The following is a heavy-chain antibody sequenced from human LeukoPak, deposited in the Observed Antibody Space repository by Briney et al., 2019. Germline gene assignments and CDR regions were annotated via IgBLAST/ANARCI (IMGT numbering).Heavy chain of an antibody. Sequence: PGGSLRLSCAASGFTVSSNYMSWVRQAPGKGLEGVSVIYSGGSTYYADSVKGRFTISRDNSKNTLYLLMNSMRADDTAVYYCARGSIQSYYYGMDVWGQGTTVTVSS. CDR3: ARGSIQSYYYGMDV. CDR1: GFTVSSNY. D-gene: IGHD2-2*02. J-gene: IGHJ6*02. CDR2: IYSGGST. V-gene: IGHV3-53*01.